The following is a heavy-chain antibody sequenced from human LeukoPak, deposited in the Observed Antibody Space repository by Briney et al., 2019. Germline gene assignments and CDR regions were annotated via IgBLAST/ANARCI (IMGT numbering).Heavy chain of an antibody. D-gene: IGHD3-10*01. CDR2: IYTSGST. CDR3: AKHYMGSSYNHGLDC. V-gene: IGHV4-4*07. Sequence: SETLSLTCTVSGGSISSYYWSWIRQPAGKGLEWIGRIYTSGSTNYNPSLKSRVTMSVDTSKNQFSLKLSSVTAADTALYYCAKHYMGSSYNHGLDCWGQGTLVTVSS. CDR1: GGSISSYY. J-gene: IGHJ4*02.